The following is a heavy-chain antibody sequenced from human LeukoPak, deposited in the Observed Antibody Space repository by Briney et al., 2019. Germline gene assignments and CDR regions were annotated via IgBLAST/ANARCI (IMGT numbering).Heavy chain of an antibody. CDR1: GFTFSSYA. Sequence: GGSLRLSCAASGFTFSSYAMHWVRQAPGKGLEWVAVISYDGSNKYYADSVKGRFTISRDNSKNTLYLQMNSLRAEDTAVYYCARGDSSSYYAFDIWGQGTMVTVSS. V-gene: IGHV3-30-3*01. D-gene: IGHD6-13*01. CDR3: ARGDSSSYYAFDI. J-gene: IGHJ3*02. CDR2: ISYDGSNK.